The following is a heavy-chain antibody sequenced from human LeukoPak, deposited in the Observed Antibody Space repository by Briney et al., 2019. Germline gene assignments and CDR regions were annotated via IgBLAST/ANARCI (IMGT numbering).Heavy chain of an antibody. J-gene: IGHJ5*02. CDR3: TTTIVGVTTWFDP. CDR1: GFTLSNAY. Sequence: GGSLRLSCAASGFTLSNAYMSWVRQAPGKGLEWVGRKNKTNGGTTDYAAPVKGRFTISRDDSKNTLYLQMNSLKTEDTAVYHCTTTIVGVTTWFDPWGQGTLVTVSS. D-gene: IGHD1-26*01. V-gene: IGHV3-15*01. CDR2: KNKTNGGTT.